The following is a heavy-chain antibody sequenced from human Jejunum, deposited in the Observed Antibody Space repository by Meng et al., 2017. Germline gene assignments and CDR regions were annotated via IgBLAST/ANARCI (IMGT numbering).Heavy chain of an antibody. D-gene: IGHD1-26*01. CDR2: ISGSGGST. V-gene: IGHV3-23*01. J-gene: IGHJ4*02. CDR3: AKGTSITSKLGATD. Sequence: GESLKISCAASGFTFSSYAMSWVRQAPGKGLEWVSAISGSGGSTDYADSVKGRFTISRDNSKNTLFLQMNSLRGEDTAVYYCAKGTSITSKLGATDWGQGALVTVSS. CDR1: GFTFSSYA.